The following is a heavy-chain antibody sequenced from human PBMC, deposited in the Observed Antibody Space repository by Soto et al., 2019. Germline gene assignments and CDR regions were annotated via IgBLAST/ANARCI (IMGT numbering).Heavy chain of an antibody. CDR1: GFTFSDYY. CDR2: ISSSGSTI. J-gene: IGHJ4*02. D-gene: IGHD3-10*01. Sequence: PGGSLRLSCAASGFTFSDYYMSWIRQAPWKGLEWVSYISSSGSTIYYADSVKGRFTISRDNAENTLYLQMNSLRAEDTAVYFCAKDLGPYASGTLNWGQGTLVTVSS. CDR3: AKDLGPYASGTLN. V-gene: IGHV3-11*04.